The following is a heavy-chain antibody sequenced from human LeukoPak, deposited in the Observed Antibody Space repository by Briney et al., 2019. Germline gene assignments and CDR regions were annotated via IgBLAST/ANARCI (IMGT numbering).Heavy chain of an antibody. V-gene: IGHV3-7*01. CDR3: ARWEIRGTAHKLDY. D-gene: IGHD1-7*01. Sequence: PGGSLRLSCAASGFTFSSYAMSWVRQAPGKGLEWVANINQDGSAKYFVDSVKGRFTISRDNAKNSMYLQMNSLRAEDTAVYYCARWEIRGTAHKLDYWGQGTLVTVSS. J-gene: IGHJ4*02. CDR2: INQDGSAK. CDR1: GFTFSSYA.